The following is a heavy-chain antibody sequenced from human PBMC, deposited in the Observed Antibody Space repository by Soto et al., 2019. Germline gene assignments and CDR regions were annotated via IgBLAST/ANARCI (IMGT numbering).Heavy chain of an antibody. J-gene: IGHJ4*02. V-gene: IGHV4-59*01. CDR2: IYYSGST. CDR3: ARDKRNLGSPRGYYPAWYY. Sequence: SETLSLTCTVSGGSISSYYWSWIRQPPGKGLEWIGYIYYSGSTNYNPSLKSRVTISVDTSKNQFSLKLSSVTAADTAVYYCARDKRNLGSPRGYYPAWYYWGQGTLVTVSS. D-gene: IGHD3-22*01. CDR1: GGSISSYY.